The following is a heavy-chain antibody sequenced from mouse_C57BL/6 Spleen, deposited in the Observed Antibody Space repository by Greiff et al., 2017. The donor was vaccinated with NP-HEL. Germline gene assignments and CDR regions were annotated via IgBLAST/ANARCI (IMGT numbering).Heavy chain of an antibody. CDR2: IYPGGGYT. J-gene: IGHJ4*01. Sequence: VQLQQSGAELVRPGTSVKMSCKASGYTFTNYWIGWAKQRPGHGLEWIGDIYPGGGYTNYNEKFKGKATLTADKSSSTAYMQFSSLTSEDSAIYYCASGVAPYAMDYWGQGPSVTVSS. V-gene: IGHV1-63*01. CDR1: GYTFTNYW. D-gene: IGHD1-1*02. CDR3: ASGVAPYAMDY.